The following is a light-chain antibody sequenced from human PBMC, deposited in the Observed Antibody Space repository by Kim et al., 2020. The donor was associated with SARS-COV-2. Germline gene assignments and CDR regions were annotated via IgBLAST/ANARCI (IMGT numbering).Light chain of an antibody. Sequence: SAAVGDRVTITCRASQDIRSWLAWYQQKPGKAPKLLISAASSLQSGVPSRFSGSGSGTDFTLTISSLQPEDFATYYCQQANSLPYTFGRGTKLEI. CDR2: AAS. V-gene: IGKV1-12*01. CDR3: QQANSLPYT. J-gene: IGKJ2*01. CDR1: QDIRSW.